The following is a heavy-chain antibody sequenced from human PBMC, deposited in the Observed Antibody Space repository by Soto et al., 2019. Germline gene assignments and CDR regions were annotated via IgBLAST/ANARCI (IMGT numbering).Heavy chain of an antibody. V-gene: IGHV1-69*13. CDR1: GGTFSSYA. D-gene: IGHD6-19*01. Sequence: SVKVSCKASGGTFSSYAISWVRQAPGQGLEWMGGIIPIFGTANYAQKFQGRVTITADESTSTAYMELSSLRSEDTAVYYCARPTSVAVGAFDIWGQGTMVTVSS. CDR2: IIPIFGTA. CDR3: ARPTSVAVGAFDI. J-gene: IGHJ3*02.